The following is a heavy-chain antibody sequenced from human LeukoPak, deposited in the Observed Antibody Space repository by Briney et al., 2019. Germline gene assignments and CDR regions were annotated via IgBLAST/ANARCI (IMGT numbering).Heavy chain of an antibody. D-gene: IGHD3-22*01. Sequence: GGSLRLSCAASGFTFSSYWMSWVRQAPGKGLEWVATIRQDGSQKYYVDSVKGRFTISRDNAKNSLYLQMNSLRAEDTAVYYCATDQKYSSGYYRRRYYFDYWGQGTLVTVSS. CDR2: IRQDGSQK. V-gene: IGHV3-7*04. CDR3: ATDQKYSSGYYRRRYYFDY. J-gene: IGHJ4*02. CDR1: GFTFSSYW.